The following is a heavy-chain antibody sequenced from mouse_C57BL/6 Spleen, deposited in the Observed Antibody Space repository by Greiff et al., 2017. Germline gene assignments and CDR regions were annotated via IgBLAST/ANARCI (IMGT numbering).Heavy chain of an antibody. D-gene: IGHD1-1*01. CDR3: ARYDLDYGPALDY. Sequence: QVQLQQSGAELVKPGASVKISCKASGYAFSSYWMNWVKQRPGKGLEWIGQIYPGDGDTNYNGKFKGKATLTADKSSSTAYMQLSSLTSEDSAVYFCARYDLDYGPALDYWGQGTTLTVSS. CDR2: IYPGDGDT. CDR1: GYAFSSYW. V-gene: IGHV1-80*01. J-gene: IGHJ2*01.